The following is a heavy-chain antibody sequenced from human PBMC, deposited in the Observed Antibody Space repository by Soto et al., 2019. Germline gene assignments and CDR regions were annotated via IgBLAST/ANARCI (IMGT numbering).Heavy chain of an antibody. CDR1: GFTFSSYG. CDR3: AATYSGSYYAVGY. CDR2: ISDDGSNK. D-gene: IGHD1-26*01. V-gene: IGHV3-30*03. J-gene: IGHJ4*02. Sequence: VQLVESGGGVVQPGRSLRLSCAASGFTFSSYGMHWVRQAPGKGLEWVAVISDDGSNKYYADSVKGRFTISRDNSKTTLWLQTKSLRPEDTAVFYCAATYSGSYYAVGYWGQGTLVTVSS.